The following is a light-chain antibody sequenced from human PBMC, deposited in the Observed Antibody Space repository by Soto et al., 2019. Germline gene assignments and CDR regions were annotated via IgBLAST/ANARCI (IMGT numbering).Light chain of an antibody. V-gene: IGLV2-14*03. CDR2: HVT. CDR3: CSLTPSHTYV. Sequence: QSALPQPASVSGSPGQSITISCTGTSSDIGHYDYVSWYQQHPGKAPKLMIYHVTYRPSGVSNRYAGSKSGNSASLTISGLQADDEADYYCCSLTPSHTYVFGSGTKLTVL. CDR1: SSDIGHYDY. J-gene: IGLJ1*01.